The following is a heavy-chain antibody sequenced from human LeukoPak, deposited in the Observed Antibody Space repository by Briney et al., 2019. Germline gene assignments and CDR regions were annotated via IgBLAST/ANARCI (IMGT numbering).Heavy chain of an antibody. CDR2: INPNSGGT. CDR1: GYTFTGYY. Sequence: ASVKVSCKASGYTFTGYYMHWVRQAPGQGLEGMGWINPNSGGTNYAQKFQGRVTMTRDTYISTAYMELSRLRSDDTAVYYCARDPGGTSVSNWFDPWGQGTLVTVSS. CDR3: ARDPGGTSVSNWFDP. V-gene: IGHV1-2*02. D-gene: IGHD4-23*01. J-gene: IGHJ5*02.